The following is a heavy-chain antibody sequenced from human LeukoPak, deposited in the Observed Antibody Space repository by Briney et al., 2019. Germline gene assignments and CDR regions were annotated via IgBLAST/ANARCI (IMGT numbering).Heavy chain of an antibody. Sequence: ASVKVSCKASGGTFSSYAISWVRQAPGQGLEWMGGIIPNSGGTNYAQKFQGRVTMTRDTSISTAYMELSRLRSDDTAVYYCARGRPRIAVAGTVDYWGQGTLVTVSS. J-gene: IGHJ4*02. CDR2: IIPNSGGT. CDR1: GGTFSSYA. V-gene: IGHV1-2*02. CDR3: ARGRPRIAVAGTVDY. D-gene: IGHD6-19*01.